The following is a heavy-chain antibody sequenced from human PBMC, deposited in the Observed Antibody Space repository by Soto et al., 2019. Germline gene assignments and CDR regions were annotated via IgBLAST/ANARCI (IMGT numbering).Heavy chain of an antibody. CDR3: AKAYPIVVVVAATQLGDRYFDY. CDR2: ISGSGGST. V-gene: IGHV3-23*01. CDR1: GFTFSSYA. Sequence: GGSLRLSCAASGFTFSSYAMSWVRQAPGKGLEWVSAISGSGGSTYYADSVKGRFTISRDNSKNTLYLQMHSLRAEDTAVYYCAKAYPIVVVVAATQLGDRYFDYWGQGTLVTVSS. J-gene: IGHJ4*02. D-gene: IGHD2-15*01.